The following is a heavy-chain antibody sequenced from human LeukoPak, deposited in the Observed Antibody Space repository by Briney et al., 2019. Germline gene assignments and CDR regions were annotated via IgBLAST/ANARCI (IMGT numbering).Heavy chain of an antibody. CDR1: GFTFSSYW. CDR2: IKQDGSEK. CDR3: ARAFGLLYYYDSSGDFDY. Sequence: GGSLRLSCAASGFTFSSYWMSWVRQAPGKGLEWVANIKQDGSEKYYVDSVKGRFTISRDNAKNSLYLQMNSLRAEDTAVYYCARAFGLLYYYDSSGDFDYWGQGTLVTVSS. D-gene: IGHD3-22*01. V-gene: IGHV3-7*01. J-gene: IGHJ4*02.